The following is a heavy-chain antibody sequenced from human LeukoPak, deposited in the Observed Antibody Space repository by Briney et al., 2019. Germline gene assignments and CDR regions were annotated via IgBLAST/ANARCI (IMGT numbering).Heavy chain of an antibody. D-gene: IGHD1-26*01. CDR1: GFTFSSYG. Sequence: PGGSLRLSCAASGFTFSSYGMHWVRQAPGKGLEWVAVISYDGSNKYYADSVKGRFTISRDNSKNTLYLQMNSLRAEDTAVYYCAKDKEKWELSGLTNFDYWGQGTLVTVSS. J-gene: IGHJ4*02. CDR3: AKDKEKWELSGLTNFDY. CDR2: ISYDGSNK. V-gene: IGHV3-30*18.